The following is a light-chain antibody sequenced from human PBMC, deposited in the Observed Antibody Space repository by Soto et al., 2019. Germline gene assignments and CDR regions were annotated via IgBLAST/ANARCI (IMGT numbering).Light chain of an antibody. CDR2: GAS. CDR3: HQYGSSPHT. V-gene: IGKV3-20*01. Sequence: EIVLTQSPGTLSLSPGERATLSCRASQSVSSSYLAWYQHKPGQAPRLLIYGASSRATGIPDRFSGSGSGTDFTLTISRLEPEDFAVYYWHQYGSSPHTFGQGTKLEIK. CDR1: QSVSSSY. J-gene: IGKJ2*01.